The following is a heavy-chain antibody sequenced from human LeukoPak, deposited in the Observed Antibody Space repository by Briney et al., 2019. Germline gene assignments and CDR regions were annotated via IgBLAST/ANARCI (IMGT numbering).Heavy chain of an antibody. D-gene: IGHD1-26*01. CDR3: AKGDGEWELKPFDY. CDR1: GFTFSSYG. Sequence: PGRSLRLSCAASGFTFSSYGMHWVRQAPGKGLEWVAVIWYDGSNKYYADSVKGRFTISRDNSKNTLYLQMNSLRAEDTAVYYCAKGDGEWELKPFDYWGQGTLVTVSS. J-gene: IGHJ4*02. V-gene: IGHV3-33*06. CDR2: IWYDGSNK.